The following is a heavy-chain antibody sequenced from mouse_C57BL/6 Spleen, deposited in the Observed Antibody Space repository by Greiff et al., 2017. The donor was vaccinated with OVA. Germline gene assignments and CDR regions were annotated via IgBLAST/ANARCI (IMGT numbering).Heavy chain of an antibody. CDR2: FYPGGGSI. Sequence: QVQLQQSGAELVKPGASVKLSCKASGYTFTEYTIHWVKQRSGQGLEWIGWFYPGGGSIKYNEKFKDKATLTADKSSSTVYMELSRLTSEDSAVYFLSRHEDIQIYDGSYAMDYWGQGTSVTVSS. J-gene: IGHJ4*01. CDR1: GYTFTEYT. V-gene: IGHV1-62-2*01. CDR3: SRHEDIQIYDGSYAMDY. D-gene: IGHD2-3*01.